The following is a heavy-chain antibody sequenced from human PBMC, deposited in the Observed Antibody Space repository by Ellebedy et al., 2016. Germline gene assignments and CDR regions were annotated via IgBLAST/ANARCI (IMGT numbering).Heavy chain of an antibody. D-gene: IGHD5-24*01. Sequence: GESLKISCAASGLIFDNEWMSWVRQAPGKGLEWVGHIKKKIHGGTTDYAAPVRGRFTISRDDSKQMLFLQMNSLKTEDTAVYYCATADGYNPPGVFHYWGQGTLVTVSS. CDR3: ATADGYNPPGVFHY. CDR1: GLIFDNEW. V-gene: IGHV3-15*01. J-gene: IGHJ4*02. CDR2: IKKKIHGGTT.